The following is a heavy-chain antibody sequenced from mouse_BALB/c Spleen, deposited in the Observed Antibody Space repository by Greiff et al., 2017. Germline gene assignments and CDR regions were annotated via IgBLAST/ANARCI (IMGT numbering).Heavy chain of an antibody. CDR1: GFTFSSFG. Sequence: EVQGVESGGGLVQPGGSRKLSCAASGFTFSSFGMHWVRQAPEKGLEWVAYISSGSSTIYYADTVKGRFTISRDNPKNTLFLQMTSLRSEDTAMYYCARGGPSMDYWGQGTSVTVSS. CDR2: ISSGSSTI. CDR3: ARGGPSMDY. J-gene: IGHJ4*01. V-gene: IGHV5-17*02.